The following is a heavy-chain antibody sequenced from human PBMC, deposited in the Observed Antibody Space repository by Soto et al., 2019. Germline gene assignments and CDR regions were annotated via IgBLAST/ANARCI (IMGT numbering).Heavy chain of an antibody. CDR3: ARGRYCLTGRCFPNWFDS. CDR2: IYKSATT. J-gene: IGHJ5*01. D-gene: IGHD7-27*01. CDR1: GDSISNLDYF. Sequence: SETLSLTCSVSGDSISNLDYFWAWIRQPPGQALEYVGYIYKSATTYYNPSFESRVAISVDTSKSQFSLNVTSVTAADTAVYFCARGRYCLTGRCFPNWFDSWGQGALVTVS. V-gene: IGHV4-30-4*01.